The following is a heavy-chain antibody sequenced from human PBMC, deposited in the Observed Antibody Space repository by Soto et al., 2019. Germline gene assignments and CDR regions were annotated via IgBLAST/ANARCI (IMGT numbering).Heavy chain of an antibody. D-gene: IGHD3-9*01. CDR1: GFSLTTSGEG. V-gene: IGHV2-5*02. Sequence: QITLKESGPTLMTPTQTLTLTCTFSGFSLTTSGEGVGWIRQPPGKALEWLALIYWDDDKFYSPSLRNRLTITKDTSKTQVVLTRTDMDPVDTATYYCASRVVWRPCDWSLGWFDPWGQGTLVTVSS. CDR3: ASRVVWRPCDWSLGWFDP. CDR2: IYWDDDK. J-gene: IGHJ5*02.